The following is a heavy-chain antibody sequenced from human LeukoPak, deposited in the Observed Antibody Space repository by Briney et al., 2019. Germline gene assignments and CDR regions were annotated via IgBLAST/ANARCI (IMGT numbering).Heavy chain of an antibody. CDR3: AKDRGSIAVAGIDY. Sequence: GGSLRLSCAASGFTFSSYAMSWVRQAPGKGLEWVSAISGTVGSTYYADSMKGRFTISRDNSKNTLYLQMNSLRAEDTAVYYCAKDRGSIAVAGIDYWGQGTLVTVSS. CDR2: ISGTVGST. CDR1: GFTFSSYA. J-gene: IGHJ4*02. V-gene: IGHV3-23*01. D-gene: IGHD6-19*01.